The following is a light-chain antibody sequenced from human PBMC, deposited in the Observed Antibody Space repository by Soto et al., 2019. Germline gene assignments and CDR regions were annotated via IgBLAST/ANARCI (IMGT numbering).Light chain of an antibody. CDR3: QQTFTTPYT. Sequence: DIQMTQSPSSLSASVGDRVTITCRASQSISSYLNWYQHKPGKAPKLLIYAESTLQTGVPSKFSGFGSGTDFTLTISNLQLEDFATYYCQQTFTTPYTFGQGNKLEI. CDR1: QSISSY. V-gene: IGKV1-39*01. J-gene: IGKJ2*01. CDR2: AES.